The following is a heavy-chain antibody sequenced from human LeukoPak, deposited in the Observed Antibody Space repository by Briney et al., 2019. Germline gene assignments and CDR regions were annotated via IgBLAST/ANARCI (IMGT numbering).Heavy chain of an antibody. V-gene: IGHV3-7*01. D-gene: IGHD5-24*01. CDR1: GHTLKHYW. CDR3: AKGSLPSQYTGYIS. J-gene: IGHJ4*02. CDR2: IKQDGSEG. Sequence: GGSLSLSCAVSGHTLKHYWMRWVRQAPGKGLEWVANIKQDGSEGFYVDSAKGRFTISRDNDKNSLYLHMNMQPVDDAAVYYCAKGSLPSQYTGYISWGQGTLVTVSS.